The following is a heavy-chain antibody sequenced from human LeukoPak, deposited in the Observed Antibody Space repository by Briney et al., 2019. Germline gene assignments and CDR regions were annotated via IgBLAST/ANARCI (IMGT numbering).Heavy chain of an antibody. CDR2: IKQDGSEN. J-gene: IGHJ4*02. Sequence: GGSLRISCGAPGFRFSTYLMNLVRQPPGKRLEWVANIKQDGSENYYVDSARGRFTISRDNAKNSLYLQMNSLTAEDTAVYYCATDLGSSRPNFWGQGILVTVSS. V-gene: IGHV3-7*01. CDR3: ATDLGSSRPNF. CDR1: GFRFSTYL. D-gene: IGHD6-13*01.